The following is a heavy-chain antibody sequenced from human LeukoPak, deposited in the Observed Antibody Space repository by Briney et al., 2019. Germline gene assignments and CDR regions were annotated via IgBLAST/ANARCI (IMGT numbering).Heavy chain of an antibody. V-gene: IGHV1-2*02. Sequence: ASVKVSCKASGYTFTGYYMHWVRQAPGQGLEWMGWINPNSGDTNYAQKLQGRVTMTTDTSTSTAYMELRSLRSDDTAVYYCARCVTMVRGQGWFDPWGQGALVTVSS. D-gene: IGHD3-10*01. CDR3: ARCVTMVRGQGWFDP. J-gene: IGHJ5*02. CDR1: GYTFTGYY. CDR2: INPNSGDT.